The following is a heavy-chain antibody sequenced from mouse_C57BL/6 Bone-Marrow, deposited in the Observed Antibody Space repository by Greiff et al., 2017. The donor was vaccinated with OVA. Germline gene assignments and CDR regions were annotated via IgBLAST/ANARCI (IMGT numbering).Heavy chain of an antibody. CDR1: GFTFSDYY. CDR2: ISNGGGST. D-gene: IGHD1-1*01. CDR3: ARDYGSNYRWFAD. Sequence: EVKLMESGGGLVQPGGSLKLSCAASGFTFSDYYMYWVRQTPEKRLEWVAYISNGGGSTYYPDTVKGRFTISRDNAKNTLYLQMSRLKSEDTAMYYCARDYGSNYRWFADWGQVTLVTVSA. V-gene: IGHV5-12*01. J-gene: IGHJ3*01.